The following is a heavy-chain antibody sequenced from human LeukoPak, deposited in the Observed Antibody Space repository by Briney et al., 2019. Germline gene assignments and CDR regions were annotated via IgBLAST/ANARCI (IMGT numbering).Heavy chain of an antibody. Sequence: GGSLRLTCAASGFTFSDYWMSWVRQAPGKGLEWVANIKYHGSDEHYVDSVRGRFTISRDNAKNSLFLQMNSLRAEDTAVYYCARIGGSGTYWDYWGQGTLVTVSS. CDR3: ARIGGSGTYWDY. CDR1: GFTFSDYW. CDR2: IKYHGSDE. V-gene: IGHV3-7*01. J-gene: IGHJ4*02. D-gene: IGHD3-10*01.